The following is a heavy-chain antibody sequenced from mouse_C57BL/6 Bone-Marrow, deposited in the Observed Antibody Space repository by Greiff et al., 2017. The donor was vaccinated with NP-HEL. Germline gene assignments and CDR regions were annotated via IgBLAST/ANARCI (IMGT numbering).Heavy chain of an antibody. CDR1: GFTFSSNA. Sequence: EVQLVESGGGLVKPGGSLKLSCAASGFTFSSNAMSWVRQTPEKRLEWVATISDGGSYTYYPDNVKGRFTISRDNAKNNLYLQMSHLKSEDTAMYYCARDGYGYDDGYAMDYWGQGTSVTVSS. CDR2: ISDGGSYT. D-gene: IGHD2-2*01. CDR3: ARDGYGYDDGYAMDY. J-gene: IGHJ4*01. V-gene: IGHV5-4*01.